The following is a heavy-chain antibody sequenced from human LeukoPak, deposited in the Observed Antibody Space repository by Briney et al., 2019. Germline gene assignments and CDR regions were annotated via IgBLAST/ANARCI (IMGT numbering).Heavy chain of an antibody. V-gene: IGHV4-34*04. CDR2: IDHSGST. CDR1: GGSFSGYY. CDR3: ARGAAGRLYDSRGYYLVY. D-gene: IGHD3-22*01. Sequence: PSDTLSLTRAVYGGSFSGYYWSSIRQPPRKGLGWIGEIDHSGSTNNNPSLKTEATISVDTSKNQFSLKLSSVTAADTAVYYCARGAAGRLYDSRGYYLVYWGQGTLVTVSS. J-gene: IGHJ4*02.